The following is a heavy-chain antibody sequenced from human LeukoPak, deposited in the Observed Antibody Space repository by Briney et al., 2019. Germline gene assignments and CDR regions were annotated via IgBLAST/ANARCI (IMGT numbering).Heavy chain of an antibody. CDR1: GYTFTSYG. CDR3: ARDGSTYYDFWSGYYHY. D-gene: IGHD3-3*01. J-gene: IGHJ4*02. Sequence: ASVKVSCKASGYTFTSYGISWVRQVPGQGLEWMGWISAYNGNTNYAQKLQGRVTMTTDTSTSTAYMELRSLRSDDTAVYYCARDGSTYYDFWSGYYHYWGQGTLVTVSS. CDR2: ISAYNGNT. V-gene: IGHV1-18*01.